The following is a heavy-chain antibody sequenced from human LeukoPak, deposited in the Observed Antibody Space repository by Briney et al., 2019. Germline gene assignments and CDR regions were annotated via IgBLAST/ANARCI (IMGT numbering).Heavy chain of an antibody. D-gene: IGHD2-2*01. V-gene: IGHV4-38-2*02. CDR1: GYSISSGYY. Sequence: SETLSLTCTVSGYSISSGYYWGWIRQPPGKGLEWIGSIYYSGSTYYNPSLKSRVTISVDTSKNQFSLKLSSVTAADTAVYYCAAAAMRNWFDPWGQGTLVTVSS. CDR3: AAAAMRNWFDP. CDR2: IYYSGST. J-gene: IGHJ5*02.